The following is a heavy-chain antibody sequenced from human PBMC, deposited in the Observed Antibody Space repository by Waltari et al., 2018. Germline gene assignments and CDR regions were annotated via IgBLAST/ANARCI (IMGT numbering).Heavy chain of an antibody. CDR3: AKNYDILTGYPDY. D-gene: IGHD3-9*01. J-gene: IGHJ4*02. CDR1: GFPFTGYP. CDR2: ISGSGGST. V-gene: IGHV3-23*01. Sequence: VQCLRSGGGLVRPGGPLDLSLAASGFPFTGYPMSGFGQAPGKGLEWVSAISGSGGSTYYADSVKGRFTISRDNSKNTLYLQMNSLRAEDTAVYYCAKNYDILTGYPDYWGQGTLVTVSS.